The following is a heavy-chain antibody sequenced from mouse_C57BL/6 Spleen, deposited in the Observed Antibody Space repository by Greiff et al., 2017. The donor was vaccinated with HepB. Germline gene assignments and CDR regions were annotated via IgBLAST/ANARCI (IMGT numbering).Heavy chain of an antibody. CDR2: IYPGSGNT. D-gene: IGHD2-10*01. CDR1: GYTFTDYY. J-gene: IGHJ1*03. CDR3: ARSPYYGKDWYFDV. Sequence: VQRVESGAELVRPGASVKLSCKASGYTFTDYYINWVKQRPGQGLEWIARIYPGSGNTYYNEKFKGKATLTAEKSSSTAYMQLSSLTSEDSAAYFCARSPYYGKDWYFDVWGTGTTVTVSS. V-gene: IGHV1-76*01.